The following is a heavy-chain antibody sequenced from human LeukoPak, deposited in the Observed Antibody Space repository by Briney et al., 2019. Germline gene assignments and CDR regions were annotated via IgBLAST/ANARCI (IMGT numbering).Heavy chain of an antibody. Sequence: GGSLRLSCAASGFTFSSYAMSWVRQAPGKGLEWVAVISYDGSNKYYADSVKGRFTISRDTSRNTIYLQMNSLRAEDTAVYFCSKKGQHDDYGKPGWGQGTLVTVSS. D-gene: IGHD4-17*01. CDR1: GFTFSSYA. CDR3: SKKGQHDDYGKPG. V-gene: IGHV3-30-3*01. J-gene: IGHJ4*02. CDR2: ISYDGSNK.